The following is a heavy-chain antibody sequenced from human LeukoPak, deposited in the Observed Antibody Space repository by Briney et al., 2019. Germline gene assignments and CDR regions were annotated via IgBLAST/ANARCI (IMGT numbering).Heavy chain of an antibody. CDR2: IKQDGSEK. V-gene: IGHV3-7*01. CDR3: AKDYCSGGSCYSIPFDY. Sequence: GGSLRLSCAASGFTFSSYWMSWVRQAPGKGLEWVANIKQDGSEKYYVDSVKGRFTISRDNSKNTLYLQMNSLRAEDTAVYYCAKDYCSGGSCYSIPFDYWGQGTLVTVSS. D-gene: IGHD2-15*01. J-gene: IGHJ4*02. CDR1: GFTFSSYW.